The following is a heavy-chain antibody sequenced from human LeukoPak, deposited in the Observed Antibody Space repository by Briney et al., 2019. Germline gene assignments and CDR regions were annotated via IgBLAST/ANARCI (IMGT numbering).Heavy chain of an antibody. D-gene: IGHD3-22*01. CDR3: AKNGLGFDYYDSSGYYPAVDY. CDR1: GGSFSGYY. J-gene: IGHJ4*02. V-gene: IGHV4-34*01. CDR2: INHSGST. Sequence: SETLPLTCAVYGGSFSGYYWSWIRQPPGKGLEWIGEINHSGSTNYNPSLKSRVTISVDTSKNQFSLKLSSVTAADTAVYYCAKNGLGFDYYDSSGYYPAVDYWGQGTLVTVSS.